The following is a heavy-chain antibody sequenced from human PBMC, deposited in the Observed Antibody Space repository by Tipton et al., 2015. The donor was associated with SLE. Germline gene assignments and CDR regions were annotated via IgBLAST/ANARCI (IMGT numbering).Heavy chain of an antibody. V-gene: IGHV3-23*01. CDR3: AKDRWYSSSLGAFDI. D-gene: IGHD6-13*01. CDR2: ISGSGGST. J-gene: IGHJ3*02. Sequence: SLRLSCAASAFTFRSYAMSWVRQAPGKGLEWGSVISGSGGSTYYADSVKGRFTISRDNSKNTLYLQMNSLRAEDTAFYYCAKDRWYSSSLGAFDIWGQGTLVTVSS. CDR1: AFTFRSYA.